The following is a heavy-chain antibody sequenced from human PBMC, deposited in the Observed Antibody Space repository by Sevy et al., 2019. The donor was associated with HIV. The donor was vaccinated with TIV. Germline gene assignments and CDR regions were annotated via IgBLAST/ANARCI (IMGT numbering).Heavy chain of an antibody. CDR2: ISGGGGT. CDR3: AKVQAWSGGYDGLDV. Sequence: GGSLRLSCKTSGFTFSNHAMSWVRQAPGKGLEWVSHISGGGGTYDADSVKGRFAISRDNPKITLYLQMNSLRAEDTAVYYRAKVQAWSGGYDGLDVWGQGTTVTVSS. V-gene: IGHV3-23*01. J-gene: IGHJ6*02. CDR1: GFTFSNHA. D-gene: IGHD2-8*02.